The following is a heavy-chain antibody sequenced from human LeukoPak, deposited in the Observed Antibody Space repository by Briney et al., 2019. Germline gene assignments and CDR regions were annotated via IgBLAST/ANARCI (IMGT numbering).Heavy chain of an antibody. D-gene: IGHD2-15*01. CDR1: GFTFSNFA. CDR3: ARDRAAPTWYFDL. Sequence: GGSLRLSCAASGFTFSNFAMSWVRQAPGKGLEWISYISSTSTTIYYADSVKGRFTISRDDAKNSLYLQMSSLRAEDTAVYYCARDRAAPTWYFDLWGRGTLVTVSS. CDR2: ISSTSTTI. J-gene: IGHJ2*01. V-gene: IGHV3-48*01.